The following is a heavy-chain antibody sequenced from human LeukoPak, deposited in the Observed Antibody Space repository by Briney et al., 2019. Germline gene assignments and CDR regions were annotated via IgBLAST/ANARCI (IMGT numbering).Heavy chain of an antibody. D-gene: IGHD1-26*01. CDR1: GYRVGESS. CDR2: FNPDDRKT. V-gene: IGHV1-24*01. Sequence: ASVKVSCRVSGYRVGESSLHWVRRAPGKGLGGWGGFNPDDRKTIYAQKFQGRFTMTEDTSTDTAYMELSSLRSEDTAVYFCATIVSGVDDYFYYYMDVWGKGTPVTVSS. CDR3: ATIVSGVDDYFYYYMDV. J-gene: IGHJ6*03.